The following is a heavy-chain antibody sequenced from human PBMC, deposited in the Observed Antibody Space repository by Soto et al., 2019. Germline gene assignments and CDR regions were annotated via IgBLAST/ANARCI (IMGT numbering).Heavy chain of an antibody. CDR2: INPNRGGT. J-gene: IGHJ4*02. CDR1: GYTFTIYY. D-gene: IGHD6-13*01. CDR3: ARSYSCKNYYFDY. Sequence: GASVKVSCKASGYTFTIYYIHWVRQAPGQGLEWMGWINPNRGGTNYAQKFQGWVTMTSDTSISTAYVELSRLRSDDTAVYYCARSYSCKNYYFDYWGQGTLVTVSS. V-gene: IGHV1-2*04.